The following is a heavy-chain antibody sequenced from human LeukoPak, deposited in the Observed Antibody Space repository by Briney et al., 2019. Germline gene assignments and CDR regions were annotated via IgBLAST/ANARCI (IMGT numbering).Heavy chain of an antibody. CDR2: IIPSGHTT. D-gene: IGHD5-24*01. CDR1: GLTFSDYY. Sequence: GGSLRLSCAASGLTFSDYYMSWIRQAPGKGLEWVSGIIPSGHTTYYADSVRGRFTISRDNSRNTLYLQMNSLRAEDTAVYYCAKDDRWLQFCCWGQGTLVTVSA. CDR3: AKDDRWLQFCC. J-gene: IGHJ4*02. V-gene: IGHV3-23*01.